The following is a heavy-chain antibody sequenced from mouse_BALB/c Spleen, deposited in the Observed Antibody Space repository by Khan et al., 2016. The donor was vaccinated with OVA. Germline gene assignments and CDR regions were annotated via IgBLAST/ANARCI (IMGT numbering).Heavy chain of an antibody. CDR2: IWSGGST. CDR1: GFSLTSYG. CDR3: ARNYDYGEGIVY. D-gene: IGHD2-4*01. V-gene: IGHV2-2*02. Sequence: VQLQESGPGLVQPSQSLSITCTVSGFSLTSYGIHWVRQSPGKGLEWLGVIWSGGSTDYDSAFKSRLSISKDNSKSQGFFKMNSLQGNDTAIYYCARNYDYGEGIVYWGQGTLVTVSA. J-gene: IGHJ3*01.